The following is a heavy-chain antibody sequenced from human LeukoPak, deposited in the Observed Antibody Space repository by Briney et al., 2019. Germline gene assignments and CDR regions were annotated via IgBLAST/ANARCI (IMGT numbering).Heavy chain of an antibody. Sequence: ASVKVSCKASGYTFTSYYMHWVRQAPGQGLEWMGLINPTGGSTGYAQKFQGRVTMTRNTATSTVYMDLSSLTSDDTAIYYCARRSDDYDSSAYYHWGLGTLVTVSS. CDR2: INPTGGST. J-gene: IGHJ4*02. D-gene: IGHD3-22*01. V-gene: IGHV1-46*01. CDR3: ARRSDDYDSSAYYH. CDR1: GYTFTSYY.